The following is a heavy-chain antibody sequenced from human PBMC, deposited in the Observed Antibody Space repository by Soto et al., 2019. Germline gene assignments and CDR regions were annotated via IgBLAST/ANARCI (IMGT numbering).Heavy chain of an antibody. J-gene: IGHJ4*02. CDR3: ARGPPLRYFDCLLQIPYDY. CDR1: GYTFTSYD. CDR2: MNPNSGNT. Sequence: GASVKVSCKASGYTFTSYDINWVRQATGQGLEWMGWMNPNSGNTGYAQKFQGRVTMTRNTSISTAYMELSSLRSEDTAVYYCARGPPLRYFDCLLQIPYDYWGQGTLVTVSS. V-gene: IGHV1-8*01. D-gene: IGHD3-9*01.